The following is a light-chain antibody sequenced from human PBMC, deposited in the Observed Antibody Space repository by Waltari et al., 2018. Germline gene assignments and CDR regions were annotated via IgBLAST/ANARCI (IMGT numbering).Light chain of an antibody. CDR1: QNVLYSSNNKNY. CDR3: QQYYTTPWT. Sequence: DIVMTQSPGSLAVSLGERATINCKSSQNVLYSSNNKNYIAWYQQKSGQPPKLLIYLTSTRESGVPDRFSGRGSGTDFALTISSLQAEDVAVYYCQQYYTTPWTFGQGTKVEIK. CDR2: LTS. V-gene: IGKV4-1*01. J-gene: IGKJ1*01.